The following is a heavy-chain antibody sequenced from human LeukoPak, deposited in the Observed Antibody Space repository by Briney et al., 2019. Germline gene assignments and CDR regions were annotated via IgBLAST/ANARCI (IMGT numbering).Heavy chain of an antibody. J-gene: IGHJ4*02. D-gene: IGHD2-2*02. CDR1: GFTFSRYA. CDR2: IGGSGGTT. V-gene: IGHV3-23*01. CDR3: ARLYTASSELDY. Sequence: GGSLRLSCAASGFTFSRYAMSWVRQAPGKGLEWVSSIGGSGGTTYYADSVQGRFTISRDNSKNTLYLQMNSLSAEDTAVYYCARLYTASSELDYWGQGTLVTVSS.